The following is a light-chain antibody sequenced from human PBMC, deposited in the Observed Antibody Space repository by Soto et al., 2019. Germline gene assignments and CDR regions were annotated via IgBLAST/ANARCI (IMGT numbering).Light chain of an antibody. CDR2: DAS. CDR1: QSISDW. Sequence: DIQMTQSPSTLSASVGDRVTITCRASQSISDWLAWFQLKPGKAPKLLIYDASSLESGVPSRFSGSGSGTEFTLTISSLQSEDFAVYYCQQHNQWPITFGQGTRLEIK. J-gene: IGKJ5*01. CDR3: QQHNQWPIT. V-gene: IGKV1-5*01.